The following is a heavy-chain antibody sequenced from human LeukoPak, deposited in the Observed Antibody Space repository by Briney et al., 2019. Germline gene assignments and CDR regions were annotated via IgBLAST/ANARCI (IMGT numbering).Heavy chain of an antibody. CDR3: ARYTLTTVTGNFDY. CDR2: IYYSGST. D-gene: IGHD4-17*01. CDR1: GGSISSGGYY. V-gene: IGHV4-31*03. Sequence: SETLSLTCTVSGGSISSGGYYWSWIRQHPGTGLEWIGYIYYSGSTYYNPSLKSRVTISVDTSKNQFSLKLSSVTAADTAVYYCARYTLTTVTGNFDYWGQGTLVTVSS. J-gene: IGHJ4*02.